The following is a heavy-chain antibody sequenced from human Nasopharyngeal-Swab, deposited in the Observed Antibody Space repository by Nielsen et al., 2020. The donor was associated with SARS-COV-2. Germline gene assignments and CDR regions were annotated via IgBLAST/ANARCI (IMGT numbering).Heavy chain of an antibody. V-gene: IGHV3-11*06. Sequence: GESLKISCAASGFTFSDYYMSWVRQAPGKGPEWVSYISTTSDYIYYADSVKGRFTISRDNARNSLHLQMHSLRAEDTAVYYCVRDGYFDWSFGYWGQGTLVTVSS. D-gene: IGHD3-9*01. CDR3: VRDGYFDWSFGY. CDR1: GFTFSDYY. J-gene: IGHJ4*02. CDR2: ISTTSDYI.